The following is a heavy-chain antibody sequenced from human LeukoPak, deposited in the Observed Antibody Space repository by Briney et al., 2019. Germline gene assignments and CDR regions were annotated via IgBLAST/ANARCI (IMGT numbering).Heavy chain of an antibody. Sequence: SETLSLTCTLSGGSMTTHHWNWIRQTPGKGLEWIGYVFDSGRTKVNPSLKSRVTLSADTSKNQLSLRLSSMTAADTAMYYCTTIKRGDIFGYFDFWGQGILVTVSS. V-gene: IGHV4-59*11. CDR1: GGSMTTHH. J-gene: IGHJ4*02. CDR3: TTIKRGDIFGYFDF. D-gene: IGHD5-18*01. CDR2: VFDSGRT.